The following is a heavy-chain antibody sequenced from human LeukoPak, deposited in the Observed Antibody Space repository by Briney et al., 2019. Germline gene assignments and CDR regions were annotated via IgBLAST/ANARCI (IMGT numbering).Heavy chain of an antibody. D-gene: IGHD3-3*01. V-gene: IGHV3-30*02. J-gene: IGHJ3*02. Sequence: GGPLSLSCAASGFTFSSYGMHWVRQAPGKGLEWVAFIRYYGSNKYYADSVKGRFTISRDNSKNTLYLQMNSLRDEDTAVYYCAKDSRYYDFWSGYSFDAFDIWGQGTMVTVSS. CDR2: IRYYGSNK. CDR1: GFTFSSYG. CDR3: AKDSRYYDFWSGYSFDAFDI.